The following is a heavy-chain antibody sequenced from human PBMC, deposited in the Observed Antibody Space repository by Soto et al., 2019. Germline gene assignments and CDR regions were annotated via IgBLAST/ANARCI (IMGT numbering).Heavy chain of an antibody. Sequence: ALRLSCTASGFTFSMYWMHWVCQVPGKGPEWVSRISDDGGRADYADSVKGRFTISRDNAKNTLYLEMHVLRADDTAVYYCTRGPRPSSVGTGAFWGQGTPVTVSS. D-gene: IGHD3-10*01. V-gene: IGHV3-74*01. J-gene: IGHJ4*02. CDR3: TRGPRPSSVGTGAF. CDR1: GFTFSMYW. CDR2: ISDDGGRA.